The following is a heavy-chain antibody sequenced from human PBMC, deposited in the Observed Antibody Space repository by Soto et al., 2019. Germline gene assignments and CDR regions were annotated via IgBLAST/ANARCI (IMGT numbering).Heavy chain of an antibody. Sequence: EVQLVESGGGLVKPGGSLRLSCAASGFTFSSYSMNWVRQAPGKGLEWVSSISSSSSYIYYADSVKGRFTISRDNAKNSLYLQMNSLRAEDTAVYYCARGVRKYSSSSWLGRESQRGYYYGMDVWGQGTTVTVSS. CDR3: ARGVRKYSSSSWLGRESQRGYYYGMDV. CDR2: ISSSSSYI. J-gene: IGHJ6*02. D-gene: IGHD6-6*01. V-gene: IGHV3-21*01. CDR1: GFTFSSYS.